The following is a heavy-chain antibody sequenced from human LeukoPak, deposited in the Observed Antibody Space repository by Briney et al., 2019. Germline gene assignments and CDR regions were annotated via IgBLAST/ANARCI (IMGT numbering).Heavy chain of an antibody. D-gene: IGHD3-10*01. Sequence: GGSLRLSCAASGFTFSTYAMAWVRQAPGKGLEWVSAISGSGSNTYYADSVKGRFTISRDNSKNTLYLQMNSLRAEDTALYYCAKDKLGSSGSYYGYFDYWGQGTLVTASS. CDR3: AKDKLGSSGSYYGYFDY. V-gene: IGHV3-23*01. CDR2: ISGSGSNT. CDR1: GFTFSTYA. J-gene: IGHJ4*02.